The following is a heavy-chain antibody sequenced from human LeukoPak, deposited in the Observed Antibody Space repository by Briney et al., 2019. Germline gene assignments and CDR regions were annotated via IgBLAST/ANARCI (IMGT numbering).Heavy chain of an antibody. CDR2: VKPSSGGT. Sequence: ASVKVSCKASGYTFAGYYMHWVRQAPGQGLEWMGWVKPSSGGTKYAQNFQGRVTMTRDTSISTAYMELSSLRSDDTAVYYCARVGRCSEYWYGDDGFDIWGQGTMVTVSS. CDR3: ARVGRCSEYWYGDDGFDI. J-gene: IGHJ3*02. V-gene: IGHV1-2*02. D-gene: IGHD3-10*01. CDR1: GYTFAGYY.